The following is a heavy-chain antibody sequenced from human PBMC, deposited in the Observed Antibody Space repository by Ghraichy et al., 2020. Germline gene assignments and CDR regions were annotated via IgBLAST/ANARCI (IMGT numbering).Heavy chain of an antibody. CDR2: IYYSGST. Sequence: SETLSLTCTVSGGSISSYYWSWIRQPPGKGLEWIGYIYYSGSTNYNPSLKSRVTISVDTSKNQFSLKLSSVTAADTAVYYCARGHYGDSTYYYYYMDVWGKGTTVTVSS. J-gene: IGHJ6*03. D-gene: IGHD4-17*01. CDR3: ARGHYGDSTYYYYYMDV. V-gene: IGHV4-59*01. CDR1: GGSISSYY.